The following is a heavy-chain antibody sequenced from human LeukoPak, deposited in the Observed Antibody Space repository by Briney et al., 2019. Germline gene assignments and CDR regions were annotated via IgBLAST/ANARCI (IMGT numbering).Heavy chain of an antibody. J-gene: IGHJ4*02. D-gene: IGHD3/OR15-3a*01. Sequence: GGSLRLSCAASGFTFSSYAMHWVRLAPGKGPEWVAFISFDGSSKYYADSVRGRFTISRDNAKNTLFVQLISLRPDDTAVYYCATGGLGISPFEYWGQGTLVTVSS. V-gene: IGHV3-30-3*01. CDR1: GFTFSSYA. CDR2: ISFDGSSK. CDR3: ATGGLGISPFEY.